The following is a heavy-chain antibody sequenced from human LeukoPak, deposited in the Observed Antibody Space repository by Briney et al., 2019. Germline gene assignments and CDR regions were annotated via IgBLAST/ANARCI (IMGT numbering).Heavy chain of an antibody. CDR2: IGGGGENT. J-gene: IGHJ4*02. CDR3: AKVLTGSQDY. CDR1: GFTFSSYT. Sequence: GGSLRLSCAGSGFTFSSYTMNWVRQAPGKGLEWLSTIGGGGENTYYADSVRGRFTISRDNSKNTVYLQMKSLRAEDTAVYFCAKVLTGSQDYWGQGTLVTVSS. D-gene: IGHD7-27*01. V-gene: IGHV3-23*01.